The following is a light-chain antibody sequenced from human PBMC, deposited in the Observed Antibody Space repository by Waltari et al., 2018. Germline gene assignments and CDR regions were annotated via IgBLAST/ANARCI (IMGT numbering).Light chain of an antibody. V-gene: IGKV2-28*01. J-gene: IGKJ1*01. CDR2: LGS. CDR1: QSLLHSNGYYY. Sequence: DIVMTQSPLSLPVTPGEPASISCRSSQSLLHSNGYYYLHWYLQKPGQSPQLLIHLGSNRASGVPDRFSGSGSGTDFTLKISRVEAEDVGVYYCQQYTTYSGTFGQGTKVEIK. CDR3: QQYTTYSGT.